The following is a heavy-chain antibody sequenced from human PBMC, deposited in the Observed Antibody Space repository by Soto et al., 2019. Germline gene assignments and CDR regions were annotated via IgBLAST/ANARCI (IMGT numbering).Heavy chain of an antibody. CDR3: AREYCSGGSCYSGFGAFDI. V-gene: IGHV3-66*01. D-gene: IGHD2-15*01. CDR1: GFTVSSNY. J-gene: IGHJ3*02. CDR2: IYSGGST. Sequence: EVQLVESGGGLVQPGGSLRLSCAASGFTVSSNYMSWVRQAPGKGLEWVSVIYSGGSTYYADSVKGRFTISRDNPKNTLYLQMNSLGAEDTAVYYCAREYCSGGSCYSGFGAFDIWGQGTMVTVSS.